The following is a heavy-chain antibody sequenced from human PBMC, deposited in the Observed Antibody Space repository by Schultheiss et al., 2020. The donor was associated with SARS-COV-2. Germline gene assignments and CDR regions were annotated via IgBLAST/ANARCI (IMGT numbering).Heavy chain of an antibody. J-gene: IGHJ5*01. D-gene: IGHD5-18*01. CDR2: VNSDGSTT. CDR1: GFTFSSYA. CDR3: ARDRTAMTDS. Sequence: GGSLRLSCSASGFTFSSYAMHWVRQAPGKGLVWVSRVNSDGSTTTYADSVKGRFTMSRDNAKNTLYLQMNSLRAEDTAVYYCARDRTAMTDSWGQGTLVTVSS. V-gene: IGHV3-74*01.